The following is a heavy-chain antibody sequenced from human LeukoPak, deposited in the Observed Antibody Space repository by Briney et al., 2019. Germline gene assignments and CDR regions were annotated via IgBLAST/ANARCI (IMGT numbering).Heavy chain of an antibody. CDR2: INTNTGNP. Sequence: ASVKVSCKASGYTFTSYAMNWVRQAPGQGLEWMGWINTNTGNPTYAQGFTGRFVFSLDTSVSTAYLQISSLKAEDTAVYYCARGGITMIVAYYYYYMDVWGKGTTVTVPS. CDR1: GYTFTSYA. CDR3: ARGGITMIVAYYYYYMDV. D-gene: IGHD3-22*01. V-gene: IGHV7-4-1*02. J-gene: IGHJ6*03.